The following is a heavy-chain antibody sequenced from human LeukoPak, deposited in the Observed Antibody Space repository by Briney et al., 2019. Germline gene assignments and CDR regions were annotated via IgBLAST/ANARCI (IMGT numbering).Heavy chain of an antibody. CDR3: ARGPYYYDSSGYPEDY. CDR2: MNPNSGNT. Sequence: ASVKVSCKASGYTFTGYYMHWVRQATGQGLEWMGWMNPNSGNTGYAQKFQGRVTMTRNTSISTAYMELSSLRSEDTAVYYCARGPYYYDSSGYPEDYWGQGTLVTVSS. D-gene: IGHD3-22*01. V-gene: IGHV1-8*02. J-gene: IGHJ4*02. CDR1: GYTFTGYY.